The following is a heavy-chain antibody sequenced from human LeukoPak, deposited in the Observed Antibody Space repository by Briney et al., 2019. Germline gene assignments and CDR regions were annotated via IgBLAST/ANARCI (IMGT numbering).Heavy chain of an antibody. D-gene: IGHD3-22*01. J-gene: IGHJ3*02. CDR2: IYSGGST. CDR1: GFTFSNAW. V-gene: IGHV3-53*01. Sequence: PGGSLRLSCAASGFTFSNAWMSWVRQAPGKGLEWVSVIYSGGSTYYADSVKGRFTISRDNSKNTLYLQMNSLRAEDTAVYYCARVLTYYYDSSGYYPPDAFDIWGQGTMVTVSS. CDR3: ARVLTYYYDSSGYYPPDAFDI.